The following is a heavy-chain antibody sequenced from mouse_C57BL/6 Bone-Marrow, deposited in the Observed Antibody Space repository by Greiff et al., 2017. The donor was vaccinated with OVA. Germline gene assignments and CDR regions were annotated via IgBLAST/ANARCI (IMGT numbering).Heavy chain of an antibody. V-gene: IGHV5-6*01. CDR1: GFTFSSYG. J-gene: IGHJ3*01. Sequence: EVQLVESGGDLVKPGGSLKLSCAASGFTFSSYGMSWVRQTPDKRLEWVATISSGGSYTYYPDSVKGRFTISRDNAKNTLYLQMSSLKSEDTAMYYCARHGGNSFAYLGQGTLVTVSA. D-gene: IGHD2-1*01. CDR2: ISSGGSYT. CDR3: ARHGGNSFAY.